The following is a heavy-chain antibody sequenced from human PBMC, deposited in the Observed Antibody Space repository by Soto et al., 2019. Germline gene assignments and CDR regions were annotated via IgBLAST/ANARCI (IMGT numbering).Heavy chain of an antibody. D-gene: IGHD3-22*01. J-gene: IGHJ4*02. CDR1: GFTFSSYA. CDR3: AKERGYYDSSGYYPN. Sequence: PGGSLRRSCAASGFTFSSYAMSWVPQAPGKGLEWVSAISGSGGSTYYADSVKGRFTISRDNSKNTLYLQMNSLRAEDTAVYYCAKERGYYDSSGYYPNWGQGTLVTVSS. V-gene: IGHV3-23*01. CDR2: ISGSGGST.